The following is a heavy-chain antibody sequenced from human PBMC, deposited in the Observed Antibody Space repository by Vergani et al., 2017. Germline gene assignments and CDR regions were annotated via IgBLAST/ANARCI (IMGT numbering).Heavy chain of an antibody. D-gene: IGHD5-24*01. CDR3: ARGHGRDSYIPVAFDI. Sequence: QVQLVQSGAEVKKPGSSVKVSCKASGGTFRSYAMSWVRQAPGQGLEWMGRIIPMLGIANYPQKLQGRVTITADKSTRTAYMEVSSLRSEDTAVYYCARGHGRDSYIPVAFDIWGQGTLVTVSS. CDR2: IIPMLGIA. CDR1: GGTFRSYA. J-gene: IGHJ3*02. V-gene: IGHV1-69*04.